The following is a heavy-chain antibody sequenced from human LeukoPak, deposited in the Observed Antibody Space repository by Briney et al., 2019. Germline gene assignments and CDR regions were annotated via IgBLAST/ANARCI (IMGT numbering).Heavy chain of an antibody. Sequence: GGSLRLSCAASGSTFSSYAMHWVRQAPGKGLEWVAVICSDGSNTYYADYVKGRFTMSRDNSKNTLYLQMNSLRAEDTAVYYCARDALYPTVTTNGGLGYWGQGTLVTVSS. CDR3: ARDALYPTVTTNGGLGY. V-gene: IGHV3-33*01. J-gene: IGHJ4*02. CDR2: ICSDGSNT. CDR1: GSTFSSYA. D-gene: IGHD4-17*01.